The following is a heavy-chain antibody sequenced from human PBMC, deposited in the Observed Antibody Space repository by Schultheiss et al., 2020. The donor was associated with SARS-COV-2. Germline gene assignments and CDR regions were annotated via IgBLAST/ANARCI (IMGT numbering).Heavy chain of an antibody. CDR3: ARLGIAARQSFGRAYY. D-gene: IGHD6-6*01. V-gene: IGHV5-51*01. CDR2: IYPGDSDT. CDR1: GYSFTIYW. J-gene: IGHJ4*02. Sequence: GESLKISCKGSGYSFTIYWIGWVRQMPGKGLEWMGIIYPGDSDTRYSPSFQGQVTISADKSISTAYLQWSSLKASDTAMYYCARLGIAARQSFGRAYYWGQGTLVTVSS.